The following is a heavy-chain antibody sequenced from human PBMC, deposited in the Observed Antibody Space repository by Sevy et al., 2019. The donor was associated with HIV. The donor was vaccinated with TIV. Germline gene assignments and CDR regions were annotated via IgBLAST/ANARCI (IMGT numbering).Heavy chain of an antibody. D-gene: IGHD3-9*01. J-gene: IGHJ4*02. CDR2: ISSSSSYI. V-gene: IGHV3-21*01. CDR3: AREFDILTGYWPALDY. Sequence: GGSLRPSCAASGFTFSSYSMNWVRQAPGKGLEWVSSISSSSSYIYYADSVKGRFTISRDNAKNSLYLQMNSLRAEDTAVYYCAREFDILTGYWPALDYWGQGTLVTVSS. CDR1: GFTFSSYS.